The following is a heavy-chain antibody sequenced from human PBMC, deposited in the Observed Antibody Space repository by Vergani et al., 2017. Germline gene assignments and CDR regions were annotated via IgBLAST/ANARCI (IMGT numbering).Heavy chain of an antibody. J-gene: IGHJ4*02. Sequence: EVQLVESGGGLVKPGGSLRLSCAASGFTFDDYAMHWVRQAPGKGLEWVSGISWNSGSIGYADSVKGRFTISRDNAKNSLYLQMNSLRAEDTALYYCAKTTGTTYSSGWYDYWGQGTLVTVSS. D-gene: IGHD6-19*01. V-gene: IGHV3-9*01. CDR1: GFTFDDYA. CDR3: AKTTGTTYSSGWYDY. CDR2: ISWNSGSI.